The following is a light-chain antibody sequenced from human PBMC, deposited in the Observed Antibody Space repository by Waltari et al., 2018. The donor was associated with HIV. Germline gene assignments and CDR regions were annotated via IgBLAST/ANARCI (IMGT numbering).Light chain of an antibody. V-gene: IGKV1-33*01. CDR3: QQYDNVPLT. CDR1: HDIDNY. CDR2: DAS. J-gene: IGKJ4*01. Sequence: DIQMTQSPSSLSASVGDRVTITCQASHDIDNYLNWYQQKPGKAPKLLIYDASNFETGVPSRFSGSGSGTDFTFTISSLQPEDFATYYCQQYDNVPLTFGGGTKVEIK.